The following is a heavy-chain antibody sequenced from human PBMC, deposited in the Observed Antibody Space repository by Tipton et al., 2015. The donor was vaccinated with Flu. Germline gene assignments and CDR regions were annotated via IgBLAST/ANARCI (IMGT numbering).Heavy chain of an antibody. CDR1: GFTVTSYA. V-gene: IGHV3-33*08. J-gene: IGHJ4*02. D-gene: IGHD1-14*01. CDR3: ARDFNRFLDY. Sequence: AASGFTVTSYAMHWVRQTPGKGLEWVAVIWSDESSKYYADSVKGRFTISRDNSKNTLSLQINSLRAEDTAVYSCARDFNRFLDYWGQGTLVTVSS. CDR2: IWSDESSK.